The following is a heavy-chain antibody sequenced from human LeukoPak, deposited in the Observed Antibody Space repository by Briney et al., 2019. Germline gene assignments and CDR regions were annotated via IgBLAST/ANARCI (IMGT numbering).Heavy chain of an antibody. CDR2: ISSSSSYI. CDR1: RFTFRSYS. Sequence: PGGSLRLSCAASRFTFRSYSMNWVRQAPGKGLEWVSSISSSSSYIYYADSVKGRFTISRDNSKNTLYLQMNSLRAEDTAVYYCAKDLVTGSLDYWGQGTLVTVSS. CDR3: AKDLVTGSLDY. D-gene: IGHD2-15*01. J-gene: IGHJ4*02. V-gene: IGHV3-21*04.